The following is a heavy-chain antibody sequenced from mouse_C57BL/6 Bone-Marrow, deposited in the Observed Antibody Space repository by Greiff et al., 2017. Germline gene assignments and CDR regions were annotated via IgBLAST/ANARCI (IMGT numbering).Heavy chain of an antibody. J-gene: IGHJ2*02. V-gene: IGHV1-55*01. D-gene: IGHD1-1*01. CDR3: ARQNPVVYSGSNSLDY. CDR1: GYTFTSYG. Sequence: QVQLLQPGAELVKPGASVKMSCKASGYTFTSYGITWVRQRPGKGLEWIGDIYPGSGSTNYDDTVKSKATLTIDNASSTDFMQLSSLTSEDSAVYYCARQNPVVYSGSNSLDYWGQGTSLTVSS. CDR2: IYPGSGST.